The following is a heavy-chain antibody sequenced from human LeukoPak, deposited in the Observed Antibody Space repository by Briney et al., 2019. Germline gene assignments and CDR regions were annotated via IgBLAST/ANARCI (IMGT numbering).Heavy chain of an antibody. J-gene: IGHJ4*02. CDR3: ARERMVRGVTIIDY. CDR1: GGSISSYY. Sequence: SETLSLTCTVSGGSISSYYWSWIRQPPGKGLEWIGYIYYSGSTNYNPSLKSRVTISVDTSKNQFSLKLSSVTAADTAVYYCARERMVRGVTIIDYWGKGTLVTVSS. V-gene: IGHV4-59*12. CDR2: IYYSGST. D-gene: IGHD3-10*01.